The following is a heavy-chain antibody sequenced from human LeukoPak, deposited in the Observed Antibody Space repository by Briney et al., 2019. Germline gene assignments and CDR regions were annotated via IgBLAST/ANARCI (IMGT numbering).Heavy chain of an antibody. CDR1: GFTFSNYG. Sequence: GGSLRLSCAASGFTFSNYGMHWVRQAPGKGLEWVSVISFDGSAKYYADSVKGRFTISRDNSRDTLYLQMNRLRAEDTAIYYCAKVPGDHIGSGRSGYWGRGTLVTVSS. D-gene: IGHD3-10*01. J-gene: IGHJ4*02. CDR2: ISFDGSAK. CDR3: AKVPGDHIGSGRSGY. V-gene: IGHV3-30*18.